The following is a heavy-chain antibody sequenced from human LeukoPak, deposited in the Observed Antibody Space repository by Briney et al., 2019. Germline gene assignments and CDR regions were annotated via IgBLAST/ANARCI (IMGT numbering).Heavy chain of an antibody. CDR3: ARGTVVPAAIQHYYYGMDV. Sequence: GSSVKVSCKASGGTFSSYAISWVRQAPGQGLEWMGGIIPIFGTANYAQQFQGRVTITADESTSTAYMELSSLRSEDTAVYYCARGTVVPAAIQHYYYGMDVWGQGTTVTVSS. D-gene: IGHD2-2*01. CDR1: GGTFSSYA. CDR2: IIPIFGTA. J-gene: IGHJ6*02. V-gene: IGHV1-69*01.